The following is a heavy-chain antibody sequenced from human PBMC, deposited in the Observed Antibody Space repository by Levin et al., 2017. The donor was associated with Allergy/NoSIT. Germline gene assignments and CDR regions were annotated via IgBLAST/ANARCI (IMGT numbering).Heavy chain of an antibody. J-gene: IGHJ4*02. CDR1: GFTFSSYA. CDR2: ISYDGSNK. D-gene: IGHD6-13*01. Sequence: GGSLRLSCAASGFTFSSYAMHWVRQAPGKGLEWVAVISYDGSNKYYADSVKGRFTISRDNSKNTLYLQMNSLRAEDTAVYYCARDLAAASRGGVLEDYWGQGTLVTVSS. CDR3: ARDLAAASRGGVLEDY. V-gene: IGHV3-30*04.